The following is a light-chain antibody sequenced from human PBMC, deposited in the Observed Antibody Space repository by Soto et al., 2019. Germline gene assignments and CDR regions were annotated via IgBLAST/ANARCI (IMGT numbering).Light chain of an antibody. V-gene: IGLV2-11*01. Sequence: QSALTQPRSVSGSPGQSVTISCTGTSSDVGGYNYVSWYQQHPGKAPKLMIYEVNKRPSGVPDRFSGSKSGNTASLTISGLQAEDEADYSCCSFAVSYVLFGGGTELTVL. CDR2: EVN. CDR3: CSFAVSYVL. J-gene: IGLJ2*01. CDR1: SSDVGGYNY.